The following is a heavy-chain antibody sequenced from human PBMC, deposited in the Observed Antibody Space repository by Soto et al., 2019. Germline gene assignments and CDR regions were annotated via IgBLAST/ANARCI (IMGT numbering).Heavy chain of an antibody. CDR2: INHSGST. V-gene: IGHV4-34*01. CDR1: GGSFSGYY. CDR3: ARLSTYQRDWEGYHYYDLDV. Sequence: PSETLSLTCAVYGGSFSGYYWSWIRQPPGKGLEWIGEINHSGSTNYNPSLKSRVTISVDTSKNQFSLKLNSVTAADTAVYYCARLSTYQRDWEGYHYYDLDVWGQGTTVTVSS. D-gene: IGHD1-26*01. J-gene: IGHJ6*02.